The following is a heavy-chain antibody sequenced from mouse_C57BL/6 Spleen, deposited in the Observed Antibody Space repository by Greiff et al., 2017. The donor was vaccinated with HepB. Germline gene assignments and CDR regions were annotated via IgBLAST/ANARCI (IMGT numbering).Heavy chain of an antibody. CDR3: ARDGYSTSFAY. Sequence: VQLKQSGPELVKPGASVKIPCKASGYTFTDYNMDWVKQSHGKSLEWIGDINPNNGGTIYNQKFKGKATLTVDKSSSTAYMELRSLTSEDTAVYYCARDGYSTSFAYWGQGTLVTVSA. D-gene: IGHD2-3*01. CDR1: GYTFTDYN. V-gene: IGHV1-18*01. CDR2: INPNNGGT. J-gene: IGHJ3*01.